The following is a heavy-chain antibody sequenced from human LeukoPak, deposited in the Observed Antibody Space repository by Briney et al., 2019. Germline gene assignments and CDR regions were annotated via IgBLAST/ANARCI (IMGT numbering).Heavy chain of an antibody. Sequence: GASVKVSCKASGGTFSSYAISWVRQAPGQGLEWMGGIIPIFGTANYAQKFQGRVTITADESTSTAYMELSSLRSEDTAVYYCASVSLQSRRRVSYCYYMDVWGKGTTVTVSS. V-gene: IGHV1-69*13. D-gene: IGHD6-13*01. CDR2: IIPIFGTA. CDR3: ASVSLQSRRRVSYCYYMDV. J-gene: IGHJ6*03. CDR1: GGTFSSYA.